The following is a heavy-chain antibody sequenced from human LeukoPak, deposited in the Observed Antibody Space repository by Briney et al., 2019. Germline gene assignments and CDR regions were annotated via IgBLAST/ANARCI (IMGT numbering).Heavy chain of an antibody. D-gene: IGHD1-26*01. J-gene: IGHJ4*02. CDR1: GFTFSSYA. V-gene: IGHV3-23*01. CDR3: AKDRFAVGANFFDY. Sequence: GGSPRLSCAASGFTFSSYAMSWVRQAPGKGLEWVSGISGSGGSTYYADSVKGRFTISRDNSKNTLYLQMNSLRAEDTAVYYCAKDRFAVGANFFDYWGQGTLVTVSS. CDR2: ISGSGGST.